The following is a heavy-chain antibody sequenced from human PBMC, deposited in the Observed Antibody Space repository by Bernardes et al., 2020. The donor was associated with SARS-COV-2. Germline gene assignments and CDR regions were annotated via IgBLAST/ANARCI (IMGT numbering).Heavy chain of an antibody. V-gene: IGHV3-23*01. Sequence: GGSLRLSCVASGFTFTKCDMSWVRQAPGKELEWISGISGSGSTTYYADSVKGRFTISRDNSRNTLFLQMDSLRAEDTAVYYCAKDDIRPLFGAPGFDSWGQGTLVTVSS. CDR2: ISGSGSTT. J-gene: IGHJ4*02. D-gene: IGHD3-3*01. CDR1: GFTFTKCD. CDR3: AKDDIRPLFGAPGFDS.